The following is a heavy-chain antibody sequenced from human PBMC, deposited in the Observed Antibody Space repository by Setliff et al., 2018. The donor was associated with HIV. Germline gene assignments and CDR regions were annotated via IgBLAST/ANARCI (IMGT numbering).Heavy chain of an antibody. D-gene: IGHD1-1*01. V-gene: IGHV4-59*01. CDR3: ASAGSGTRAPPRY. CDR2: IFYSGST. CDR1: GGSFSGYY. J-gene: IGHJ4*02. Sequence: PSETLSLTCAVYGGSFSGYYWSWIRQPPGEGLEWIGYIFYSGSTNYNPSLKSRVTISLDTSKNQFSLKLTSVTAADTAVYYCASAGSGTRAPPRYWGQGTLVTVSS.